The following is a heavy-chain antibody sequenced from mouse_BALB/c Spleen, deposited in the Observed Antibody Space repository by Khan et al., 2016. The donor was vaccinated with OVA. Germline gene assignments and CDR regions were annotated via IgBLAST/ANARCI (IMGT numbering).Heavy chain of an antibody. D-gene: IGHD1-2*01. J-gene: IGHJ3*01. CDR2: ISSGGSYT. Sequence: EVELVESGGDLVKPGGSLKLSCAASGFSFNSYVMSWVRQTPDKRLVWVAAISSGGSYTNYPDSVKGRFTLSSDNAKNTLYLQMSSLKSEDTAKYYCTRHRFTTAAAWFAYWGQGTLVTVSA. CDR3: TRHRFTTAAAWFAY. CDR1: GFSFNSYV. V-gene: IGHV5-6*01.